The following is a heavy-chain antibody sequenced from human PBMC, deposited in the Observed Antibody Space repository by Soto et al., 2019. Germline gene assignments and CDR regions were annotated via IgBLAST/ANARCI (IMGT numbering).Heavy chain of an antibody. Sequence: PGGSLRLSCAASGFTFDDYGMSWVRQAPGKGLEWVSGINWNGGSTGYADSVKGRFTISRDNAKNSLYLQMNSLRAEDTALYYCARAYYYDSSEGGALLGFFDYWGQGTLVTVSS. CDR2: INWNGGST. CDR3: ARAYYYDSSEGGALLGFFDY. J-gene: IGHJ4*02. D-gene: IGHD3-22*01. V-gene: IGHV3-20*04. CDR1: GFTFDDYG.